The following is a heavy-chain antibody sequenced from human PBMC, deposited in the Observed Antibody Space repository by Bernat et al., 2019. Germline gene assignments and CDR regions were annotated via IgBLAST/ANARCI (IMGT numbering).Heavy chain of an antibody. CDR2: ISSDGSDT. V-gene: IGHV3-74*01. CDR1: GFIFTAYD. CDR3: ARGRGGMGDY. D-gene: IGHD3-10*01. Sequence: EVHLVESGGGLVQPGGSLRLSCAASGFIFTAYDMHWVRQAPGKGLVWVSVISSDGSDTTYADSVKGRFTLSRDNANNTVYLQMNSLRAEDTAIYYWARGRGGMGDYWGQGTLVTVSS. J-gene: IGHJ4*02.